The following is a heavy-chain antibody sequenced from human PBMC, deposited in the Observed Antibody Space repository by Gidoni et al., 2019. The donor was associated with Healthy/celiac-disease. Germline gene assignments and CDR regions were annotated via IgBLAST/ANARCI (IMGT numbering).Heavy chain of an antibody. CDR1: GFTFGDYY. D-gene: IGHD3-10*01. Sequence: QVQLVESGGGLVKPGGSLRLSCAASGFTFGDYYMSCSRQAPGKGVEWVSYISSSSSYTNYADSVKGRFTISRDNAKNSLYLQMNSLRAEDTAVYYCARTAPRMVRGVNEFDYWGQGTLVTVSS. CDR3: ARTAPRMVRGVNEFDY. CDR2: ISSSSSYT. J-gene: IGHJ4*02. V-gene: IGHV3-11*05.